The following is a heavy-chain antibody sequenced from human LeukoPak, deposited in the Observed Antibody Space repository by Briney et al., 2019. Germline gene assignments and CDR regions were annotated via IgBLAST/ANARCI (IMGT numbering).Heavy chain of an antibody. CDR3: AKALYSSSWYPADY. D-gene: IGHD6-13*01. V-gene: IGHV3-23*01. CDR1: GFTFSSYA. Sequence: GASLRLSCAASGFTFSSYAMSWVRQAPGKGLEWVSAISGSGGSTYYADSVKGRFTISRDNSKNTLYLQMNSLRAEDTAVYYCAKALYSSSWYPADYWGQGTLVTVSS. J-gene: IGHJ4*02. CDR2: ISGSGGST.